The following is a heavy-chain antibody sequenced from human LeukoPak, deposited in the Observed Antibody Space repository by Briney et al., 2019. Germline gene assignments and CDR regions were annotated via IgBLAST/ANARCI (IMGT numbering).Heavy chain of an antibody. CDR1: GFTFSSYA. J-gene: IGHJ4*02. CDR2: ISGSGGST. Sequence: GGSLRLSCAASGFTFSSYAMSWVRQAPGKGLEWVSAISGSGGSTYYADSVKGRFTISRDISKNTLYLQMNSLRAEDTAVYYCAKDAMEQWLVPGDYWGQGTLVTVSS. V-gene: IGHV3-23*01. CDR3: AKDAMEQWLVPGDY. D-gene: IGHD6-19*01.